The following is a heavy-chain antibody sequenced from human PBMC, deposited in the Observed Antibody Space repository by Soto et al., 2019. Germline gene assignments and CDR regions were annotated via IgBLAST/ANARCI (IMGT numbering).Heavy chain of an antibody. V-gene: IGHV4-34*01. D-gene: IGHD7-27*01. CDR3: ARAKFESTGWHQFDI. J-gene: IGHJ4*02. CDR1: GGSFTGHF. CDR2: VSHSGNT. Sequence: SETLSLTCTVSGGSFTGHFWSWVRQPPGKGLEWIGEVSHSGNTKYYPSLRSRVTLSVYSSKNQISLALTSVTAADTAVYYCARAKFESTGWHQFDIWGQGTLVTVSS.